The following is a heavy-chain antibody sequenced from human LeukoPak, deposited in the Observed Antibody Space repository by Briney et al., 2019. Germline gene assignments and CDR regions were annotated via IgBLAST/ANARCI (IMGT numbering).Heavy chain of an antibody. D-gene: IGHD6-13*01. CDR2: IYHSGST. CDR1: GGSISSSNW. Sequence: SETLSLTCAVSGGSISSSNWWSWVRQPPGKGLEWIGEIYHSGSTNYNPSLKSRVTISVDKSKNQFSLKLSSVTAADTAVYYCARARLRHWGSSCPTCWFDPWGQGTLVTVSS. CDR3: ARARLRHWGSSCPTCWFDP. V-gene: IGHV4-4*02. J-gene: IGHJ5*02.